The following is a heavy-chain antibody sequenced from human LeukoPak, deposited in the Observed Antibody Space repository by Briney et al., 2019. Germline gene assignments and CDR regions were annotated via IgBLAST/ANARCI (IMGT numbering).Heavy chain of an antibody. Sequence: GASVKVSCKASGYTFTSYGISWVRQAPGQGLEWMGWISAYNGNTNYAQKLQGRVTMTTDTSTSTAYMELRSLRSDDTAVYYCAIADFGFREPDFYYDSSGLPGYWGQGTLVTVSS. CDR3: AIADFGFREPDFYYDSSGLPGY. J-gene: IGHJ4*02. CDR1: GYTFTSYG. D-gene: IGHD3-22*01. V-gene: IGHV1-18*01. CDR2: ISAYNGNT.